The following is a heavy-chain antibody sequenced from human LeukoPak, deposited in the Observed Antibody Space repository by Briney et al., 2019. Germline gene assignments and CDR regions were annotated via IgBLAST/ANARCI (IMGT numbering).Heavy chain of an antibody. CDR3: ARVIYDFLTGYSQAFDS. D-gene: IGHD3-9*01. Sequence: GGSLRLSCAASGFTFSGYGMHWVRQAPGKGLEWVALISFDGSNQYYADSVKGRFTISRDNSKNTLYLQMNSLRAEDTAVYFCARVIYDFLTGYSQAFDSWGQGTLVTVSS. V-gene: IGHV3-30*03. CDR2: ISFDGSNQ. J-gene: IGHJ4*02. CDR1: GFTFSGYG.